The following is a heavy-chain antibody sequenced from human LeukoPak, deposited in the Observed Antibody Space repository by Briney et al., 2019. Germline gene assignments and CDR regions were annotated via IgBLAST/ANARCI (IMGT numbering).Heavy chain of an antibody. D-gene: IGHD6-6*01. CDR3: ARDGHTAARPFDY. J-gene: IGHJ4*02. CDR2: INPNSGGT. V-gene: IGHV1-2*02. CDR1: GYTFTGYY. Sequence: APVKVSCKASGYTFTGYYMHWVRQAPGQGLEWMGWINPNSGGTNYAQKFQGRVTMTRDTSISTAYMELSRLRSDDTAVYYCARDGHTAARPFDYWGQGTLVTVSS.